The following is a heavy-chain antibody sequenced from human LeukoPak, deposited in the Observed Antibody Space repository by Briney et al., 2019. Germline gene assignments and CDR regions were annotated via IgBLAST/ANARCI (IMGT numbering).Heavy chain of an antibody. V-gene: IGHV3-21*01. D-gene: IGHD4-17*01. CDR3: ARATVTTIPLHYYGMDV. CDR1: GFTFSSYS. Sequence: PGGSLRLSYAASGFTFSSYSMNWVRQAPGKGLEWVSSISSSSSYIYYADSVKGRFTISRDNAKNSLYLQMNSLRAEDTAVYYCARATVTTIPLHYYGMDVWGKGTTVTVSS. CDR2: ISSSSSYI. J-gene: IGHJ6*04.